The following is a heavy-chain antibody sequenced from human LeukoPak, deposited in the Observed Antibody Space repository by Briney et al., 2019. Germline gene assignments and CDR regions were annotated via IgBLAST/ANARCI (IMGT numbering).Heavy chain of an antibody. CDR3: ASADGYKIDY. D-gene: IGHD5-24*01. CDR2: ISSSGTYI. Sequence: GGSLRLSCAVSGFTFSSYSMNWVRQAPGKGLEWVSSISSSGTYIYYADSVKGRFAISRDDAENSLYLQMNSLRAEDTAVYYCASADGYKIDYWGQGTLVTVSS. CDR1: GFTFSSYS. J-gene: IGHJ4*02. V-gene: IGHV3-21*01.